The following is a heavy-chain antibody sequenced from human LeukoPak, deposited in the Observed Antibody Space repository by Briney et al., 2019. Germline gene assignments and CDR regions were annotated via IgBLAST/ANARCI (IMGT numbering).Heavy chain of an antibody. CDR1: GGSISSYY. J-gene: IGHJ4*02. Sequence: SETLSLTCTVSGGSISSYYWSWIRQPPGKGLEWIGYIYYSGSTNYNPSLKSRVTISVDTSKNQFSLKLSSVTAAYTAVYYCARPKGSGSGYFDYWGQGTLVTVSS. D-gene: IGHD2-15*01. V-gene: IGHV4-59*08. CDR2: IYYSGST. CDR3: ARPKGSGSGYFDY.